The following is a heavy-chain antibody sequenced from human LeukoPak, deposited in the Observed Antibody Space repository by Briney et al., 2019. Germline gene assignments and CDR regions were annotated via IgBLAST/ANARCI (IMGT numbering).Heavy chain of an antibody. D-gene: IGHD3-22*01. Sequence: GASVTVSCKASGYAFTSYGISWVRQAPGQGLEWMGWISAYNGNTNYAQKLQGRVTMTTDTSTSTAYMELRSLRSDDTAVYYCARTFDYYDSSGSQENNWFDPWGQGTLVTVSS. V-gene: IGHV1-18*01. CDR2: ISAYNGNT. CDR3: ARTFDYYDSSGSQENNWFDP. J-gene: IGHJ5*02. CDR1: GYAFTSYG.